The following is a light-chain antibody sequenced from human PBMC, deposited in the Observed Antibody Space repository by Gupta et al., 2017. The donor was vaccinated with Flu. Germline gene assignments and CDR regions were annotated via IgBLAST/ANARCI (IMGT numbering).Light chain of an antibody. J-gene: IGLJ3*02. V-gene: IGLV3-1*01. CDR3: QTWDRTTWV. CDR1: RLEAKY. Sequence: SSALTQPPSVSQSPGPTARITCSGDRLEAKYVSWHQQKPCQYPVVVIYQHIKRPAESPGRFSGSSSGHTAALTISETQAMDEADYYCQTWDRTTWVFGGGTKLTVL. CDR2: QHI.